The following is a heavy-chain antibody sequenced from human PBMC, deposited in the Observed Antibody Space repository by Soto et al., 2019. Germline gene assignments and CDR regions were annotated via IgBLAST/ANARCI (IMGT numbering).Heavy chain of an antibody. V-gene: IGHV3-23*01. J-gene: IGHJ5*02. D-gene: IGHD3-10*01. CDR1: GFTFSSYA. Sequence: EVQLLESGGGLVQPGGSLRLSCAASGFTFSSYAMSWVRQAPGKGLEWVSDISGSGGITYYADSVKGRFTISRDNSKNTLYLQMNSLRAEDTAVYYCAKSVMVRGGGWFDPWGQGTLVTVSS. CDR3: AKSVMVRGGGWFDP. CDR2: ISGSGGIT.